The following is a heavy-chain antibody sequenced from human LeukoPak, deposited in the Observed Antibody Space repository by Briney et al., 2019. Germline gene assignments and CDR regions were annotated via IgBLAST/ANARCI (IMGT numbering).Heavy chain of an antibody. CDR2: IYSGDST. CDR1: GFNVSSSY. Sequence: GGSLRLSCAASGFNVSSSYMSWVRQAPGKGLEWISVIYSGDSTYHADSVKGRFTISRDNSKNTLYLQMNSLRAEDTAIYYCARDRGRSGGDRPVDWGQGILVTVSS. CDR3: ARDRGRSGGDRPVD. V-gene: IGHV3-53*01. J-gene: IGHJ4*02. D-gene: IGHD2-21*02.